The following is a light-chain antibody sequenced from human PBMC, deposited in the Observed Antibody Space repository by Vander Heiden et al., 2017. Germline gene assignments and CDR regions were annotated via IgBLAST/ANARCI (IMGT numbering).Light chain of an antibody. V-gene: IGKV3-11*01. J-gene: IGKJ3*01. CDR1: QSVSSY. CDR2: DAS. Sequence: VSTQSPATLPLSPGERATLSCRASQSVSSYLAWNQQKPSQAPRLQIYDASNRATGIPARFSVSGSGTDFNLTISSLEPEDFAVYYCQQRCNGAPRLTFGRGTKEDMK. CDR3: QQRCNGAPRLT.